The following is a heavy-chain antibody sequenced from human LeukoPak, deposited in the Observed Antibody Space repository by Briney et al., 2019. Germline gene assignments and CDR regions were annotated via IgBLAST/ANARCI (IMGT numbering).Heavy chain of an antibody. CDR1: GGSISSGDYY. CDR3: ARQRIADYGDYVSDY. J-gene: IGHJ4*02. D-gene: IGHD4-17*01. CDR2: IYYSGST. V-gene: IGHV4-30-4*01. Sequence: SETLSLTCTVSGGSISSGDYYWGWIRQPPGKGLEWIGYIYYSGSTYYNPSLKSRVTISVDTSKNQFSLKLSSVTAADTAVYYCARQRIADYGDYVSDYWGQGTLVTVSS.